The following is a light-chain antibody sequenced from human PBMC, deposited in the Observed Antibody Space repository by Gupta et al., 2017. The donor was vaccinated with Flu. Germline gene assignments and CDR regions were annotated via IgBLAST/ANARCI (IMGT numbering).Light chain of an antibody. CDR2: GAS. V-gene: IGKV1-5*03. Sequence: DIQLTQSPSTLSASVGDRVTITCRASQSISHWLAWYQHKPGKAPKLLISGASTLKTGVPSRFSGSGSGTEFTLTISSLQPDDFATYSCQQSETFGQGTKVGIK. J-gene: IGKJ1*01. CDR1: QSISHW. CDR3: QQSET.